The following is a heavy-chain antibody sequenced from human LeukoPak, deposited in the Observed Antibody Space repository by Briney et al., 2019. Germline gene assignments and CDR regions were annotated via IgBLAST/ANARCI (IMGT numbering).Heavy chain of an antibody. V-gene: IGHV4-39*07. Sequence: SGTLSLTCTVSGGSISSSSYYWGWIRQPPGKGLEWIGSIYYSGSTYYNPSLKSRVTISVDTSKNQFSLKLSSVTATDTAVYYCASSGYYYDAFDIWGQGTMVTVSS. J-gene: IGHJ3*02. D-gene: IGHD3-22*01. CDR2: IYYSGST. CDR3: ASSGYYYDAFDI. CDR1: GGSISSSSYY.